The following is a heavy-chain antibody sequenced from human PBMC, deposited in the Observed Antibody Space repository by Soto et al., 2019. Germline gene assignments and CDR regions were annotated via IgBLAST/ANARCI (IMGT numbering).Heavy chain of an antibody. CDR3: ARLPWADYGGIFDP. Sequence: PSETLSLTCAVSGYSISSSNWWGWIRQPPGKGLEWIGYIYYSGTTNYNPSLKSRVTISVDTSKNQFSLKLYSVTTADTAMYYCARLPWADYGGIFDPWGQGTLVTVPQ. CDR1: GYSISSSNW. CDR2: IYYSGTT. J-gene: IGHJ5*02. D-gene: IGHD4-17*01. V-gene: IGHV4-28*01.